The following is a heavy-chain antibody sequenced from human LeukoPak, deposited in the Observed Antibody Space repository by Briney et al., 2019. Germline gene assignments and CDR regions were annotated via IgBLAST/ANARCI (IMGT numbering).Heavy chain of an antibody. Sequence: GASVKVSCKASGYTFTNYGISWVRQAPGQGLEWLGWISAFNGNTKYVQKPQGRVTMTTDTSTSTAYMELRSLRSDDTAVYYCARDYYYDSSGPNWFDPWGQGTLVTVSP. CDR3: ARDYYYDSSGPNWFDP. D-gene: IGHD3-22*01. CDR1: GYTFTNYG. CDR2: ISAFNGNT. V-gene: IGHV1-18*01. J-gene: IGHJ5*02.